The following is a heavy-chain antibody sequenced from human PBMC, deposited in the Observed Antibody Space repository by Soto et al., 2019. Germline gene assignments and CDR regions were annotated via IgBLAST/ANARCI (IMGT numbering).Heavy chain of an antibody. Sequence: QPGGSLRLSCAASGFTFNPYGMHWVRQAPGKGLEWVALMAHDGRDKYFADSVKGRFTISRDNSKNTLYLQMSSLRVEDTAVYFCAKDRQYYYDSSGYPHTFDTWGQGTLVTVSS. CDR1: GFTFNPYG. V-gene: IGHV3-30*18. CDR3: AKDRQYYYDSSGYPHTFDT. CDR2: MAHDGRDK. D-gene: IGHD3-22*01. J-gene: IGHJ4*02.